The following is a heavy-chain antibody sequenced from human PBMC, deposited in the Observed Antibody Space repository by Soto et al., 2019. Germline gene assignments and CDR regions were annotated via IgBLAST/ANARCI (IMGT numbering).Heavy chain of an antibody. CDR2: IYYSAST. Sequence: QVQLQESGPGLVKPSQTLSLTCTVSGGSISSGAYYWSWIRQLPGKGLEWIGYIYYSASTYYNPSLMSRVTISEDTSKNQLSLKLSSVTAADTAVYYCARDRSGVGAFDFWGQGTVVTVSS. D-gene: IGHD1-26*01. V-gene: IGHV4-31*03. J-gene: IGHJ3*01. CDR3: ARDRSGVGAFDF. CDR1: GGSISSGAYY.